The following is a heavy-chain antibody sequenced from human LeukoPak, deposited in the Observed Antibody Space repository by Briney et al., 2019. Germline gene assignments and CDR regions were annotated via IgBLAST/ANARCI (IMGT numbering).Heavy chain of an antibody. CDR3: ARGRLVNYYGSGSSPSY. J-gene: IGHJ4*02. V-gene: IGHV1-8*01. CDR2: MNPNSGNT. D-gene: IGHD3-10*01. Sequence: ASVKVSCKASGYTFTNFDINWVRQATGQGLEWMGWMNPNSGNTGYAQKFQGRVTMTRNTSISTAYMELSSLRSEDTAVYYCARGRLVNYYGSGSSPSYWGQGTLVTVSS. CDR1: GYTFTNFD.